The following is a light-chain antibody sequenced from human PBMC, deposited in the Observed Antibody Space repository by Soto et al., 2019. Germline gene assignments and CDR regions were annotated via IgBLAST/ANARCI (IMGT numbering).Light chain of an antibody. Sequence: EMVVKQSPGILYVSPGDRATLSCRASQSVSTNLAWYQQKPGQAPTLLIYAASTRATGIPARFTGSGSGTDFTLTISSLQSEDFAVYYCQEYSKWPLFTFGPGTRVDIK. CDR3: QEYSKWPLFT. J-gene: IGKJ3*01. V-gene: IGKV3-15*01. CDR2: AAS. CDR1: QSVSTN.